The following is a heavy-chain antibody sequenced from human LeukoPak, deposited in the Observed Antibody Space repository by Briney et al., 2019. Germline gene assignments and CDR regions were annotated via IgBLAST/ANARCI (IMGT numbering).Heavy chain of an antibody. CDR3: TTGIDDGGGY. CDR1: GFTFAKVW. CDR2: IKTNADGEPT. Sequence: GGSLRLSCVSSGFTFAKVWMNWVHQAPGKDLEWVGRIKTNADGEPTDYAAPVEGRFVISRDDSKKTLYLEMNSLRVDDTALYFCTTGIDDGGGYWGQGTMVTVSS. V-gene: IGHV3-15*07. J-gene: IGHJ4*02. D-gene: IGHD1-1*01.